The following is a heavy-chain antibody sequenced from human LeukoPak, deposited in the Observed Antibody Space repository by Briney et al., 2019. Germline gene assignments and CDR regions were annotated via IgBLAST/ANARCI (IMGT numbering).Heavy chain of an antibody. CDR1: GFTFSSYA. Sequence: GGSLRLSCAASGFTFSSYAMHWVRQAPGKGLEWVAVISYDGSNKYYADSVKGRFTISRDNSKNTLYLQMNSLRAEDTAVYYCAKYEPLLRYFQYWGQGTLVTVSS. CDR3: AKYEPLLRYFQY. V-gene: IGHV3-30-3*02. D-gene: IGHD3-16*01. CDR2: ISYDGSNK. J-gene: IGHJ1*01.